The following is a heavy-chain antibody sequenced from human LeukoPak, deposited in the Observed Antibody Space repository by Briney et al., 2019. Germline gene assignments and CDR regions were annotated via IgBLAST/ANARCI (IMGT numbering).Heavy chain of an antibody. CDR2: INHSGST. V-gene: IGHV4-34*01. Sequence: PSETLSLTCAVYGGSFSGYYWSWIRQPPGKGLEWIGEINHSGSTNYNPSLKSRVTISVDTSKNQFSLKLSSVTAADTAVYYCARGGGTWYYYDSSGYYYFDYWGQGTLVTVSS. CDR3: ARGGGTWYYYDSSGYYYFDY. J-gene: IGHJ4*02. CDR1: GGSFSGYY. D-gene: IGHD3-22*01.